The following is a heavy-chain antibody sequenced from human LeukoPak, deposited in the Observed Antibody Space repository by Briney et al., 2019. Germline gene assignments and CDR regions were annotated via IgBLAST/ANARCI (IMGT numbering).Heavy chain of an antibody. CDR3: ARNTVTYYYMDV. Sequence: ASVKVSCKASGYTFTSYDINWVRQATGQGLEWMGWMNPNSGNTGYAQKFQGRVTMTRNTSISTAYMELSSLRSEDTAVYYCARNTVTYYYMDVWGKGTTVTVSS. D-gene: IGHD1/OR15-1a*01. J-gene: IGHJ6*03. CDR2: MNPNSGNT. V-gene: IGHV1-8*01. CDR1: GYTFTSYD.